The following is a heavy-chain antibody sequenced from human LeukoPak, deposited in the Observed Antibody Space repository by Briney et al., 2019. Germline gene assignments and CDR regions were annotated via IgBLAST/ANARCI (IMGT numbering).Heavy chain of an antibody. V-gene: IGHV3-23*01. D-gene: IGHD4-11*01. CDR1: GFTFSNYA. CDR3: AKDRYSNYGNWFDP. CDR2: ISGSGGST. J-gene: IGHJ5*02. Sequence: GGSLRLSCAASGFTFSNYAMNWVRQAPGKGLEWVSGISGSGGSTYYADSVKGRFTISRDNSKNTLYLQMISLRAEDTAVYYCAKDRYSNYGNWFDPWGQGTLVTVFS.